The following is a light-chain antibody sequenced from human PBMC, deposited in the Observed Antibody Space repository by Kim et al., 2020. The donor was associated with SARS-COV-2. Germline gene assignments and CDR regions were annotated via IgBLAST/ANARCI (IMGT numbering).Light chain of an antibody. CDR1: SSNIGNNA. CDR3: AAWDDSLNGVV. Sequence: SELTQPPSVSEAPRQRVTISCSGSSSNIGNNAVNWYQQLPGQAPKLLIYYDDLLPSGVSDRFSGSKSGTSASLAISGPQSEDEADYYCAAWDDSLNGVV. CDR2: YDD. V-gene: IGLV1-36*01. J-gene: IGLJ2*01.